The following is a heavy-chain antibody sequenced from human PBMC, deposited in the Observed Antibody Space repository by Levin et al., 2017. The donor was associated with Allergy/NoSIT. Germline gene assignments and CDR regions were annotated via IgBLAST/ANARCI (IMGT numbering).Heavy chain of an antibody. CDR3: ARESDGAIAVAGTPVY. CDR1: GYTFTSYA. D-gene: IGHD6-19*01. V-gene: IGHV7-4-1*02. J-gene: IGHJ4*02. Sequence: GESLKISCKASGYTFTSYAMNWVRQAPGQGLEWMGWINTNTGNPTYAQGFTGRFVFSLDTSVSTAYLQISSLKAEDTAVYYCARESDGAIAVAGTPVYWGQGTLVTVSS. CDR2: INTNTGNP.